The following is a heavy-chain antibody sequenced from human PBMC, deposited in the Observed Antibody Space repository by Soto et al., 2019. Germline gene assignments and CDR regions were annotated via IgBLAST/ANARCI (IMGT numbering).Heavy chain of an antibody. V-gene: IGHV3-53*01. CDR2: IYSGGST. CDR3: VRGQYQLLYDYYGMDV. Sequence: PGGSLRLSCAASWFTVSSNDMSWVRQAPGKGLGWVSVIYSGGSTYYADSVKGRFTISRDNSKNTLCLQMNSLRAEDTAVYYCVRGQYQLLYDYYGMDVWGQGTTVTVSS. D-gene: IGHD2-2*02. CDR1: WFTVSSND. J-gene: IGHJ6*02.